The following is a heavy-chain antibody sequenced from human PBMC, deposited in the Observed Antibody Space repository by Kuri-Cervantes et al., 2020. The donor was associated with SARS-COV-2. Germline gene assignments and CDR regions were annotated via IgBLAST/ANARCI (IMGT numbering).Heavy chain of an antibody. V-gene: IGHV3-30*04. CDR2: ISYDGSNK. CDR1: GFTFSSYA. D-gene: IGHD3-10*01. Sequence: GESLKISCAASGFTFSSYAMHWVRQAPGKGLEWVAVISYDGSNKYYADSVKGRFTISRDNSENTLYLQMNSLRAEDTALYYCAKKGIGYGSTLGYFDLWGRGTLVTVSS. J-gene: IGHJ2*01. CDR3: AKKGIGYGSTLGYFDL.